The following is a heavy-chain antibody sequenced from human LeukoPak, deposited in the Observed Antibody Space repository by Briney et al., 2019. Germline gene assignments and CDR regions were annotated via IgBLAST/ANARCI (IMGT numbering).Heavy chain of an antibody. J-gene: IGHJ3*02. CDR2: IKEDGNDK. Sequence: GGSLRLSCAASGFTFSTYWMSWVRQAPGKVLEWVANIKEDGNDKYYVVSVKGRFTISRDNAKNSLYLQMDSLRAEDTAVYYCARGTSSLDAFDIWGQGTMVTVSS. D-gene: IGHD6-6*01. CDR3: ARGTSSLDAFDI. V-gene: IGHV3-7*04. CDR1: GFTFSTYW.